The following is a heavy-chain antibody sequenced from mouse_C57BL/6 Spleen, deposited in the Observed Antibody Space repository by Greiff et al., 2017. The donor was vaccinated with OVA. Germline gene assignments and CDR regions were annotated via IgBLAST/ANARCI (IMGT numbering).Heavy chain of an antibody. V-gene: IGHV5-17*01. D-gene: IGHD1-1*02. CDR1: GFTFSDYG. J-gene: IGHJ2*01. Sequence: DVQLVESGGGLVKPGGSLKLSCAASGFTFSDYGMHWVRQAPEKGLEWVAYISSGSSTIYYADTVKGRFTISRDNAKNTLFLQMTRLRSEDTAMYYCARPGGYYFDYWGQGTTLTVSS. CDR2: ISSGSSTI. CDR3: ARPGGYYFDY.